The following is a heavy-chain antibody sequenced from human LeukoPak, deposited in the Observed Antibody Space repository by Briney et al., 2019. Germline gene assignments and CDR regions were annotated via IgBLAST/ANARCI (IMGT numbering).Heavy chain of an antibody. D-gene: IGHD3-10*01. CDR2: IYHSGST. Sequence: MASQTLSLTCTVSGGSISSGGYYWSWIRQPPGKGLEWIGYIYHSGSTYYNPSLKSRVTISVDRSKNQFSLKLSSVTAADTAVYYCASGQRYYGSGTYYDYWGQGTLVTVSS. V-gene: IGHV4-30-2*02. CDR1: GGSISSGGYY. CDR3: ASGQRYYGSGTYYDY. J-gene: IGHJ4*02.